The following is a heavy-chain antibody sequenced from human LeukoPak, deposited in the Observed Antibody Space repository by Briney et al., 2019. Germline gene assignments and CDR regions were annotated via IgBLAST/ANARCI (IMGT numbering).Heavy chain of an antibody. Sequence: PGGSLRLSCAASGFTFSSYAMSWVRQAPGKGLEWVSIISGSGGSTNYADSVKGRFTISRDNSKNTLYLQMNSLRAEDMAVYYCAKPYYGSGSYYGFNYYAFDYWGQGTLVTVSS. CDR3: AKPYYGSGSYYGFNYYAFDY. D-gene: IGHD3-10*01. J-gene: IGHJ4*02. CDR2: ISGSGGST. CDR1: GFTFSSYA. V-gene: IGHV3-23*01.